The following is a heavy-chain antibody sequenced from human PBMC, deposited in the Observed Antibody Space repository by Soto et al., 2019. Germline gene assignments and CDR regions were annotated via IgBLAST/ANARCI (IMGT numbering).Heavy chain of an antibody. CDR2: IIPMYGSR. Sequence: QVQLVQSGAEVKKPGSSVRVSCKASGGTFSTHAISWVRQAPGRGPEWIGGIIPMYGSRKYAPNFQGRVTMIADASTNTASMELSSLRSEDTAVYYCARVPYVAYSVRIGYYGLDVWGQGTTVTVSS. V-gene: IGHV1-69*01. J-gene: IGHJ6*02. CDR1: GGTFSTHA. CDR3: ARVPYVAYSVRIGYYGLDV. D-gene: IGHD2-21*01.